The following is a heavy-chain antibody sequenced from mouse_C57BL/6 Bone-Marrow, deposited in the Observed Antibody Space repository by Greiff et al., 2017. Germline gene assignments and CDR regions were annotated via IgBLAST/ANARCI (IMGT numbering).Heavy chain of an antibody. Sequence: EVQLQQSGPELVKPGASVKISCKASGYTFTDYYMNWVKQSPGKGLEWIGDINPKNGGTSYNKKLKGKATLTVDKSSSTAYMELRSLTSEDSAVYYGARDDYSSISYFGYWGQGTILTASS. V-gene: IGHV1-26*01. J-gene: IGHJ2*01. D-gene: IGHD2-4*01. CDR3: ARDDYSSISYFGY. CDR2: INPKNGGT. CDR1: GYTFTDYY.